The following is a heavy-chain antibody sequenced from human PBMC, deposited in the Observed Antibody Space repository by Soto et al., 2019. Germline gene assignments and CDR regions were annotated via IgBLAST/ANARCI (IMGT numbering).Heavy chain of an antibody. Sequence: RLSCAASGFTFSNYGMHWVRQATGKGLEWVAIIWHDGNNKYYADSVRGRFIISRDNSKNRLYLQMNSLRAEDTAVYYCASDLVGASDSYGLDVWGQGTPVAVSS. CDR2: IWHDGNNK. D-gene: IGHD1-26*01. V-gene: IGHV3-33*01. CDR3: ASDLVGASDSYGLDV. J-gene: IGHJ6*02. CDR1: GFTFSNYG.